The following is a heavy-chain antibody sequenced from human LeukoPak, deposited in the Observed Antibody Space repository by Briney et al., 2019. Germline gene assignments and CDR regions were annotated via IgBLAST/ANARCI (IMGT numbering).Heavy chain of an antibody. J-gene: IGHJ5*02. D-gene: IGHD2-2*01. CDR2: IYYTGST. V-gene: IGHV4-59*01. CDR1: GGSISSSY. Sequence: SETLSLTCTVSGGSISSSYWSWIRQPPGKGLEWIGYIYYTGSTTYNPSLESRVTISVDTPKNQFSLKLKSVTAADTAVYYCARMEEGLGQCKSSGCYWLDPWGQGTLVTVSS. CDR3: ARMEEGLGQCKSSGCYWLDP.